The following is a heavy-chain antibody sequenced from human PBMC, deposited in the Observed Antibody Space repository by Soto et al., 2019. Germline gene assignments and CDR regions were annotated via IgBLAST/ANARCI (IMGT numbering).Heavy chain of an antibody. V-gene: IGHV3-30*03. D-gene: IGHD6-19*01. Sequence: SLRLSCVASGFTFSNYAMHWVRQAPGRGLEWVAIVSYDGDNEYYADSVRGRFFISRDNSRNTLYLQTSSLRHEDTAVYYCARDWTSSGCCPHFDYWGQGTLVTVSS. CDR2: VSYDGDNE. J-gene: IGHJ4*02. CDR1: GFTFSNYA. CDR3: ARDWTSSGCCPHFDY.